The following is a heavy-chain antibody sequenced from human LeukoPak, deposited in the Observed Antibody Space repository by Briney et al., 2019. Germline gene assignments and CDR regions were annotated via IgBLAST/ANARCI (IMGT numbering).Heavy chain of an antibody. V-gene: IGHV5-51*01. D-gene: IGHD5-18*01. Sequence: GESLKISCEGSGFRFSDYWIAWVRQMPGKGLEWMGNVYPGDSDTRYTPSFQGQVTISADRSISTAYLQWSSLKASDTAMYYCARQKSGYSYVDAFDIWGQGTMVTVSS. CDR2: VYPGDSDT. CDR3: ARQKSGYSYVDAFDI. J-gene: IGHJ3*02. CDR1: GFRFSDYW.